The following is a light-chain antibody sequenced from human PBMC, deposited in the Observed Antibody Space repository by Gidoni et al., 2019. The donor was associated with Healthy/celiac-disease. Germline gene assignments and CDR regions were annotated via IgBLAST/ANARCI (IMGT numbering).Light chain of an antibody. V-gene: IGKV3D-7*01. Sequence: PGERVTLSCRASQSVSSSYLTWYQQKPGQAPRLLIYGASTRATSIPARFSGSGSGTDFTLTISSLQPEDFAVYYCQQDKTFXXXTKVEIK. J-gene: IGKJ1*01. CDR2: GAS. CDR1: QSVSSSY. CDR3: QQDKT.